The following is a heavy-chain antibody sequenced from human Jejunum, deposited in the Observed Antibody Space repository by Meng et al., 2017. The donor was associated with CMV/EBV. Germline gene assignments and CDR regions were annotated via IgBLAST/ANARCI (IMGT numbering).Heavy chain of an antibody. CDR3: AKVLRDSSGWYYLDY. Sequence: GCTCKYYVVHWVRQAPGKGLEWVAVIWSDGSNKYYADSVKGRFTISRDNSKNTLYLQMNSLRAEDTAVYYCAKVLRDSSGWYYLDYWGQGTLVTVSS. V-gene: IGHV3-33*06. J-gene: IGHJ4*02. D-gene: IGHD6-19*01. CDR1: GCTCKYYV. CDR2: IWSDGSNK.